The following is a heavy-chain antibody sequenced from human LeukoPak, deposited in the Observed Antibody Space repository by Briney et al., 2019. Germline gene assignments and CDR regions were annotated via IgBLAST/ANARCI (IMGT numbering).Heavy chain of an antibody. J-gene: IGHJ3*02. D-gene: IGHD2-2*01. V-gene: IGHV1-69*01. CDR2: IIPIFGTA. Sequence: SVKVSCKASGGTFSSYAISWVRQAPGQGLEWMGGIIPIFGTANYAQKFEGRVTITADESTSTAYMERSSLRSEDTAVYYCARVAVVPAATVWAFDIWGQGTMVTVSS. CDR3: ARVAVVPAATVWAFDI. CDR1: GGTFSSYA.